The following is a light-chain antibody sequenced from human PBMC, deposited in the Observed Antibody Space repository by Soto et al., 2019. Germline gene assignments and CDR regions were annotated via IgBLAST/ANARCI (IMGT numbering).Light chain of an antibody. CDR3: GTWDNSLSIVI. CDR1: SSNIGNNF. Sequence: QAVLTQPPSVSAAPGQTVTISCSGSSSNIGNNFVSWYQQVPGTAPQLLIFDNNKRPSGIPDRFSGSKSGTSATLGITGLQTGDEADYYCGTWDNSLSIVIFGGGTKLTVL. V-gene: IGLV1-51*01. J-gene: IGLJ2*01. CDR2: DNN.